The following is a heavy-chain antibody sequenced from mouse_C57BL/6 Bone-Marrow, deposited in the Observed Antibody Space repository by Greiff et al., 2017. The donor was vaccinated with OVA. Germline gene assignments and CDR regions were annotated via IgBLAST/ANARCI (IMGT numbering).Heavy chain of an antibody. CDR2: ISSGGSYT. CDR3: ARKGWYFDV. CDR1: GFTFSSYG. J-gene: IGHJ1*03. V-gene: IGHV5-6*01. Sequence: EVKLVESGGDLVKPGGSLKLSCAASGFTFSSYGMSWVRQTPDKRLEWVATISSGGSYTYYPDSVKGRFTISRDNAKNTLYLQMSSLKSEDTAMYYCARKGWYFDVWGRGTTVTVSA.